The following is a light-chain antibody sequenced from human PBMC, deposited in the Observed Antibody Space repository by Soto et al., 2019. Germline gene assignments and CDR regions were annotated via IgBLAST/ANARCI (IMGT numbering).Light chain of an antibody. CDR2: GAS. CDR3: QQYNNWPLT. Sequence: PGERATLSCRASRSVTNNYLAWHQQKPGQTPRLLIYGASSRATGIPDRFSGSGSGTDFTLTISRLEPEDFAVYYCQQYNNWPLTFGGGTKVDIK. V-gene: IGKV3-20*01. J-gene: IGKJ4*01. CDR1: RSVTNNY.